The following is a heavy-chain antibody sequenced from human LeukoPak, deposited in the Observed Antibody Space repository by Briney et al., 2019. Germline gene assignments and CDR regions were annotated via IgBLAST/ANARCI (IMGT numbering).Heavy chain of an antibody. CDR3: ARDPIAAAGTDAFDI. D-gene: IGHD6-13*01. Sequence: GGSLRLSCAASGFTFSSYAMSWVRQAPGKGLEWVSAISGSGGSTYYADSVKGRFTISRDNAKNSLYLQMNSLRAEDTAMYYCARDPIAAAGTDAFDIWGQGTMVTVSS. J-gene: IGHJ3*02. CDR1: GFTFSSYA. V-gene: IGHV3-23*01. CDR2: ISGSGGST.